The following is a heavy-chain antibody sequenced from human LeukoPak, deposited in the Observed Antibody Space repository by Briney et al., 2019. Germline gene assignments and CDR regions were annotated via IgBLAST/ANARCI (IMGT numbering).Heavy chain of an antibody. CDR3: VGQKGSTSGGGLDP. D-gene: IGHD6-19*01. CDR2: IYYSGTT. J-gene: IGHJ5*02. Sequence: SETLSLTCTVSGGSISTYYWNWIRQPPRKGLEWIGNIYYSGTTNCNPSLKSRVSISLDTSKNQFSLKLSSVTAADTAVYYCVGQKGSTSGGGLDPWGQGTLVTVSS. CDR1: GGSISTYY. V-gene: IGHV4-59*01.